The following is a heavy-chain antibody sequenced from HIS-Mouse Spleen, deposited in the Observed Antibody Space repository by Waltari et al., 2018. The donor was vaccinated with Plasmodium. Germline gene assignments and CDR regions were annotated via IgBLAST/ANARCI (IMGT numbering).Heavy chain of an antibody. V-gene: IGHV1-2*02. Sequence: QVQLVQSGAEVKKPGASVKVSCQASGYPFTGLYMPWVRQAPGKGLEWMGWINPNSGGTNYAQKFQGRVTMTRDTSISTAYMELSRLRSDDTAVYYCARPRVVGAFHFDYWGQGTLVTVSS. CDR3: ARPRVVGAFHFDY. CDR1: GYPFTGLY. D-gene: IGHD1-26*01. J-gene: IGHJ4*02. CDR2: INPNSGGT.